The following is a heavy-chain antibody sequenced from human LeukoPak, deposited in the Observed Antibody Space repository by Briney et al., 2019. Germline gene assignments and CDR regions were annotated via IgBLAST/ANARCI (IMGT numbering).Heavy chain of an antibody. Sequence: PSETLSLNCTVSGGSISTFYWNWIRQPPGKGLEWIGYIYYTGTTNYNPSLTSRVTISVDTSKNQFSLNLSSVTAADTAIYYCARASVTSGIDYWGQGTLVTVSS. CDR1: GGSISTFY. CDR2: IYYTGTT. CDR3: ARASVTSGIDY. V-gene: IGHV4-59*01. D-gene: IGHD3-10*01. J-gene: IGHJ4*02.